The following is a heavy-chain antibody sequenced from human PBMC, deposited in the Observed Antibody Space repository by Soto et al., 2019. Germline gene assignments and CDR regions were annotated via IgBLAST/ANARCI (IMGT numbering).Heavy chain of an antibody. J-gene: IGHJ4*02. V-gene: IGHV4-31*03. CDR1: GSFISSGGYY. CDR2: IYNSVSS. Sequence: QVQLQESGPGLVEPSQTLSLTCTVSGSFISSGGYYWSWVRQHPGKGLDWIGYIYNSVSSYYKPSLNSRVSISVDKSKNQFSLKLSSVTAADTAVYYCSRDPHYWCQLTLVTVSS. CDR3: SRDPHY.